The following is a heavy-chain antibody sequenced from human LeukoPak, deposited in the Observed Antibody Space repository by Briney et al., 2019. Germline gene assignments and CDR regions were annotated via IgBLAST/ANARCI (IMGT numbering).Heavy chain of an antibody. CDR2: INPNSGGT. V-gene: IGHV1-2*04. J-gene: IGHJ4*02. CDR3: ARAANRGHSSWYYRETFDY. Sequence: GASVKVSCKASGYTFTGYYMHWVRQAPGQGLEWMGWINPNSGGTNYAQKFQGWVTMTRDTSISTAYMELSRLRSDDTAVYYCARAANRGHSSWYYRETFDYWGQGTLVTVSS. CDR1: GYTFTGYY. D-gene: IGHD6-13*01.